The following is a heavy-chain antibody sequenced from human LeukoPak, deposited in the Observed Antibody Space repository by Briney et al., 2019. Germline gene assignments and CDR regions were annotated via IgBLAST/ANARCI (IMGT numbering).Heavy chain of an antibody. CDR2: IRYDGSNK. D-gene: IGHD3-10*01. V-gene: IGHV3-30*02. Sequence: AGGSLRLSCAASGFTFSSYGMHWVRQAPGKGLEWVAFIRYDGSNKYYADSVKGRFTISRDNSKNTLYLQMNSLRAEDTAVYYCANQVVWFGEGYYMDVWGKGTTVTISS. J-gene: IGHJ6*03. CDR1: GFTFSSYG. CDR3: ANQVVWFGEGYYMDV.